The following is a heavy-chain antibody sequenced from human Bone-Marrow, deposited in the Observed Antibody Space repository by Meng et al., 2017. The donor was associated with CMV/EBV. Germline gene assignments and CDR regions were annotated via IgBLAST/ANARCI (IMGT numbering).Heavy chain of an antibody. D-gene: IGHD3-10*01. J-gene: IGHJ4*02. Sequence: ASVGTFSSYAISWVRQAPGQGLEWMGGIIPIFGTANYAQKFQGRVTITADKSTSTAYMELSSLRSEDTAVYYCARDSGDPSLDDFHYWGQGTLVTVSS. CDR1: VGTFSSYA. CDR2: IIPIFGTA. V-gene: IGHV1-69*06. CDR3: ARDSGDPSLDDFHY.